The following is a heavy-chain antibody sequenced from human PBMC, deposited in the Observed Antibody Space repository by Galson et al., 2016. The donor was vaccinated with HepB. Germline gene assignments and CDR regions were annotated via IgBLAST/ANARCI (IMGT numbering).Heavy chain of an antibody. D-gene: IGHD2-21*01. CDR2: TNPNNGVT. V-gene: IGHV1-2*02. J-gene: IGHJ4*02. CDR1: GYTFSDYY. CDR3: ARVGILGVPDY. Sequence: SVKVSCKASGYTFSDYYIHWIRQAPGQGLEWMGWTNPNNGVTSYVEKFQGRVTMTRDTSITTAHMELKRLKYDDTAVYYCARVGILGVPDYWGQGTLVTVSS.